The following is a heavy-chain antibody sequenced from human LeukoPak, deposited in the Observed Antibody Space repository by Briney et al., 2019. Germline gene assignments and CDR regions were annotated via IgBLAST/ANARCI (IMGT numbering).Heavy chain of an antibody. CDR1: GYSFTSYW. CDR3: ARTRAPHIVVVTAILGHDAFDI. Sequence: GESLQISCKGSGYSFTSYWIGGVRRMPGKGLEGMGIIYPGDSDTRYSPSFQGQVTISADKSISTAYLQWSSLKASDTAMYYCARTRAPHIVVVTAILGHDAFDIWGQGTMVTVSS. J-gene: IGHJ3*02. CDR2: IYPGDSDT. V-gene: IGHV5-51*01. D-gene: IGHD2-21*02.